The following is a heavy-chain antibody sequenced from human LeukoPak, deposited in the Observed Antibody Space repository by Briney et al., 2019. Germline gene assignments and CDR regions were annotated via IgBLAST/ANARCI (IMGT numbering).Heavy chain of an antibody. CDR1: GGSISSYY. D-gene: IGHD5-18*01. V-gene: IGHV4-59*01. J-gene: IGHJ4*02. Sequence: SETLSLTCTVSGGSISSYYWSWIRQPPGKGLEWIGYICYSGSTNYNPSLKSRVTISVDTSKNQFSLKLSSVTAADTAVYYCARADGQLWPSDYWGQGTLVTVSS. CDR2: ICYSGST. CDR3: ARADGQLWPSDY.